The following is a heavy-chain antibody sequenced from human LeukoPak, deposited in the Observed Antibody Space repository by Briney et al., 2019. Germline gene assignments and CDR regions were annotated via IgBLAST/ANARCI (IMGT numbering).Heavy chain of an antibody. CDR2: IIPLFGTA. CDR1: GGTFSNYA. CDR3: ARGWLAESTVVTPYNY. J-gene: IGHJ4*02. V-gene: IGHV1-69*13. Sequence: ASVKVSCKASGGTFSNYAINWVRQAPGQGLEWMGGIIPLFGTANYAQKFQGRVTISAVESMSTAYMRLSSLRSVDTAVYYCARGWLAESTVVTPYNYWGQGTLVTVSS. D-gene: IGHD4-23*01.